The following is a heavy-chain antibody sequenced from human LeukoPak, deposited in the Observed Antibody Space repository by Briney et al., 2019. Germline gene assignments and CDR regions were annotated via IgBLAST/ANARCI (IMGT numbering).Heavy chain of an antibody. V-gene: IGHV3-30*02. D-gene: IGHD3-16*01. CDR3: RDVFDY. CDR1: GFSFSNYG. CDR2: VQDDGSNK. Sequence: PGGSLRLSRVASGFSFSNYGMHWVRQAPGKGLEWVAFVQDDGSNKYYADSVKGRFTISRDNSNNTLYLQMNSLRAEDTAVYYCRDVFDYWGQGTLVTVSS. J-gene: IGHJ4*02.